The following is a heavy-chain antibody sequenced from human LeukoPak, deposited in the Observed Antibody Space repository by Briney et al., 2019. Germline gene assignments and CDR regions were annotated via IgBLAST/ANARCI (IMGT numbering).Heavy chain of an antibody. J-gene: IGHJ4*02. CDR3: ASGAGWESGY. D-gene: IGHD1-26*01. CDR2: INQDGSEK. CDR1: GTTSSRNF. V-gene: IGHV3-7*01. Sequence: GGSLRLSCAVSGTTSSRNFMSWVRQTPEKGLEWVANINQDGSEKNYVDSVKGRFTISRDNAKNSLFLQMNSLRAEDTAIYYCASGAGWESGYWGQGTLVTVSS.